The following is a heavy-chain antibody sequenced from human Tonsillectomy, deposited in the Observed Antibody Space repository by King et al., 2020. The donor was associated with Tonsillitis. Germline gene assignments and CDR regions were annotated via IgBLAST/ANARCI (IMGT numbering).Heavy chain of an antibody. J-gene: IGHJ4*02. CDR1: GFTFRTYA. Sequence: VQLVESGGNVVQPGRSLRLSCAASGFTFRTYAMYWVRQAPGKGLEWVAVTSYDGTVKYYADSVKGRFTISRDNSKNTLYLHMNSLRTEDTAVYYCVRGPGPISALDYWGQGTLVTVSS. CDR2: TSYDGTVK. CDR3: VRGPGPISALDY. V-gene: IGHV3-30-3*01.